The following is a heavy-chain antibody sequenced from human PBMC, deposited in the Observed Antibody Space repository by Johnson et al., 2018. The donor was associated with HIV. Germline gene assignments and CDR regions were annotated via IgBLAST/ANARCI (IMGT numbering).Heavy chain of an antibody. CDR3: ARDGPGRLGLDI. Sequence: VQLVESGGGVVRPGGSLRLSCAASGFTFNDYGMSWVRQGPGKGLEWVSGINWNGGSTHYAVSVKGRFTISRDNGKKSLYLQMNSLRAEDTAVYYCARDGPGRLGLDIWGQGTMVTVSS. CDR1: GFTFNDYG. D-gene: IGHD1-14*01. V-gene: IGHV3-20*04. CDR2: INWNGGST. J-gene: IGHJ3*02.